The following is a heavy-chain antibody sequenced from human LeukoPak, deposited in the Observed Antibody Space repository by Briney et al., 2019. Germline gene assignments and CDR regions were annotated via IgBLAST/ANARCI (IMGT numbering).Heavy chain of an antibody. Sequence: GRSLRLSCAASGFTFSSYGMHWVRQAPGKGLEWVAVISYDGSNKYYADSVKGRFTISRDNSKNTLYLQMNSLRAEDTAVYYCASQVTGDFDYWGQGTLVTVSS. CDR2: ISYDGSNK. D-gene: IGHD1-14*01. CDR1: GFTFSSYG. CDR3: ASQVTGDFDY. V-gene: IGHV3-30*03. J-gene: IGHJ4*02.